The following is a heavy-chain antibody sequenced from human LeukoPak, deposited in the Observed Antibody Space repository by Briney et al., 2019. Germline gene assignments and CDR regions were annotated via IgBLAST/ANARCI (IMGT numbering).Heavy chain of an antibody. CDR3: ARVVTSNFDY. Sequence: PGGSLRLSCAASGFTFSSSWMHWVRQAPGEGLVWVSRINTDGSTTTYADSVKGRFTISRDNAKNTLYLQMNSLRVEDTAVYYCARVVTSNFDYWGQGTLVTVPS. V-gene: IGHV3-74*01. J-gene: IGHJ4*02. CDR1: GFTFSSSW. D-gene: IGHD5-18*01. CDR2: INTDGSTT.